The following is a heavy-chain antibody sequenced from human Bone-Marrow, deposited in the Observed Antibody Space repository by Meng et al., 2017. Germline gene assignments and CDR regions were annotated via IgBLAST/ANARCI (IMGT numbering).Heavy chain of an antibody. CDR1: GGSISSYY. Sequence: GSLRLSCTVSGGSISSYYWSWIRQPPGKGLEWIGYIYYSGSTNYNPSLKSRVTISVDTSKNQFSLKLSSVTAADTAVYYCARKRGNQYYFDYWGQGTLVTVSS. V-gene: IGHV4-59*01. CDR2: IYYSGST. CDR3: ARKRGNQYYFDY. J-gene: IGHJ4*02. D-gene: IGHD4-23*01.